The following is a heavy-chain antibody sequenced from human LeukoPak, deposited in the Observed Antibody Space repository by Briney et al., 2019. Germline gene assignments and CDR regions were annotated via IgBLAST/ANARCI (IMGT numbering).Heavy chain of an antibody. Sequence: SVTVSCKASGGTFSSYTSIWVRQAPGQGLEWMGGIIPIFGTANYAQKFQGRVTITADESTSTAYMELSSLRSEDTAVYYCASASADYDPLTRFDPWGQGTLVTVSS. CDR2: IIPIFGTA. J-gene: IGHJ5*02. CDR1: GGTFSSYT. D-gene: IGHD3-16*01. CDR3: ASASADYDPLTRFDP. V-gene: IGHV1-69*13.